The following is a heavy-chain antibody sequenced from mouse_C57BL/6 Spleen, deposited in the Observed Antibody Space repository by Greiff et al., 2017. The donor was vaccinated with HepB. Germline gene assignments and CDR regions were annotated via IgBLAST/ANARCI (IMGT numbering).Heavy chain of an antibody. Sequence: EVKVVESGEGLVKPGGSLKLSCAASGFTFSSYAMSWVRQTPEKRLEWVAYISSGGDYIYYADTVKGRFTISRDNARNTLYLQMSSLKSEDTAMYYCTRDTGDFDVWGTGTTVTVSS. CDR3: TRDTGDFDV. J-gene: IGHJ1*03. CDR1: GFTFSSYA. V-gene: IGHV5-9-1*02. CDR2: ISSGGDYI.